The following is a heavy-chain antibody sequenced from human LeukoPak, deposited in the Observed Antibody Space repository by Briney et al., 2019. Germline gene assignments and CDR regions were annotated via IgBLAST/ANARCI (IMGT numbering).Heavy chain of an antibody. J-gene: IGHJ3*02. CDR1: GFTFSSYN. D-gene: IGHD5-18*01. CDR2: VSYDGSNK. V-gene: IGHV3-30-3*01. Sequence: GGSLRLSCVASGFTFSSYNMHWVRQAPGKGLEWVAVVSYDGSNKYYADSVKGRSTISRDNSKNTLYLQVNSLRPEDTAVYYCGRDTVGYGGAFDIWGQGTMVTVSS. CDR3: GRDTVGYGGAFDI.